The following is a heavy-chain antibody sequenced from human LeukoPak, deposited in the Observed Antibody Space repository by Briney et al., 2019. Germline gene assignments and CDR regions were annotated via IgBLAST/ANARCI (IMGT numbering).Heavy chain of an antibody. D-gene: IGHD6-13*01. J-gene: IGHJ4*02. CDR1: GITFSTSS. CDR3: AKVNGSSWAFDY. CDR2: ISTGSGTV. Sequence: GGSLRLSCEVSGITFSTSSMNWVRQAPGKGLEWISYISTGSGTVYYADSVKGRFTISRDNSKNSLYLQMNSLRTEDTALYYCAKVNGSSWAFDYWGQGTLVTVSS. V-gene: IGHV3-48*04.